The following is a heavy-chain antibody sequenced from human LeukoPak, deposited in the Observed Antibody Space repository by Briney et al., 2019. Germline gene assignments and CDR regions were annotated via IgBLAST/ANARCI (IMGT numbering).Heavy chain of an antibody. CDR3: AGGRGWYSPDY. D-gene: IGHD6-19*01. V-gene: IGHV3-73*01. Sequence: GGSLRLSCAAPGFTFSGSAMHWVRQASGKGLEWVGRITSKPNSYETVYAASINGRFTISRDDSKNTAYLQMNSLKTEDTAVYYCAGGRGWYSPDYWGQGTLVTVSS. CDR2: ITSKPNSYET. J-gene: IGHJ4*02. CDR1: GFTFSGSA.